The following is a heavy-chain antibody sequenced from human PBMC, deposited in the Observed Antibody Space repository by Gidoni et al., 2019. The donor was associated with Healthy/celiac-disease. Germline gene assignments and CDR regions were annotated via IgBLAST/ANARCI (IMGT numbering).Heavy chain of an antibody. CDR3: ARVPCGGGDCFFFDY. D-gene: IGHD2-21*02. V-gene: IGHV3-72*01. Sequence: EVQLVESGGGLVQPGGSLRLSCAASGFTFSDHYMDWVRQAPGKGLEWVGRTRNKANSYTTEYAASVKGRFTISRDDSKNSLYLQMNSLKTEDTAVYYCARVPCGGGDCFFFDYWGQGTLVTVSS. J-gene: IGHJ4*02. CDR2: TRNKANSYTT. CDR1: GFTFSDHY.